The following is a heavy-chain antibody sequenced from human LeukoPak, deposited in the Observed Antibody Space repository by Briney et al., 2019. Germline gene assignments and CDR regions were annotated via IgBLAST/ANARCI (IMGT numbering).Heavy chain of an antibody. D-gene: IGHD3-10*01. CDR3: AKDMGVRGVS. Sequence: GGSLRLSCAASGFTFDDYAMHWVRQAPGKGLEWVSGISWNSGSIGYADSVKGRFTISRDNAKNSLYLQMNSLRAEDTALYYCAKDMGVRGVSWGQGTLVTVSS. CDR2: ISWNSGSI. CDR1: GFTFDDYA. V-gene: IGHV3-9*01. J-gene: IGHJ4*02.